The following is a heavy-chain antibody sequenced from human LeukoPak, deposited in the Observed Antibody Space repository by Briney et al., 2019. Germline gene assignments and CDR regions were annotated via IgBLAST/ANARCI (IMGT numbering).Heavy chain of an antibody. CDR3: ARRLPTHDYGDYEWFDP. D-gene: IGHD4-17*01. CDR1: GYTFTSYG. Sequence: ASVKVSCKASGYTFTSYGISWVRQAPGQGLEWMGWISAYNGNTNYAQMLQGRVTMTTDTSTSTAYMELRSLRSDDTAVYYCARRLPTHDYGDYEWFDPWGQGTLVTVSS. J-gene: IGHJ5*02. CDR2: ISAYNGNT. V-gene: IGHV1-18*01.